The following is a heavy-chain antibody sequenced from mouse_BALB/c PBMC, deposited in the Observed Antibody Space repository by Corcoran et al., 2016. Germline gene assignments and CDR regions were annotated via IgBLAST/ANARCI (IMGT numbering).Heavy chain of an antibody. Sequence: QIQLVQSGPELKKPGETVKISCKASGYTFTNYGMNWVKQAPGKGLKWMAWINTYTGEPTYADDFKGRFAFSLETSASTAYLQINNLKNEDMATYFCAREPYAMDYGGQGTSVTVSS. CDR1: GYTFTNYG. CDR3: AREPYAMDY. V-gene: IGHV9-1*02. CDR2: INTYTGEP. J-gene: IGHJ4*01.